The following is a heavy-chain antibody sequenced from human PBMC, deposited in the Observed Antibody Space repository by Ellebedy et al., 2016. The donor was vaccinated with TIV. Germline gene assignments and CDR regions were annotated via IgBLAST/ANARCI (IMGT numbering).Heavy chain of an antibody. CDR1: GYSFTNYW. D-gene: IGHD5-12*01. Sequence: GESLKISXKGSGYSFTNYWIGWVRQMPGKGLEWMGIIYSGDSDIRDSPSFQGQVTISVDKSTSTAYLQWSSLKASDIAMYYCARQKSGYGPPFDYWGQGTLVTVSS. CDR2: IYSGDSDI. V-gene: IGHV5-51*01. J-gene: IGHJ4*02. CDR3: ARQKSGYGPPFDY.